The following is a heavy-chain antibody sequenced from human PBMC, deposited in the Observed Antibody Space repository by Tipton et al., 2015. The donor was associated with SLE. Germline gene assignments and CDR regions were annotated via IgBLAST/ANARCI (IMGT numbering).Heavy chain of an antibody. CDR1: GGSISSYY. CDR2: IYTSGST. D-gene: IGHD3-10*01. Sequence: TLSLTCTVSGGSISSYYWSWIRQPPGKGLEWIGHIYTSGSTYYNPSLKSRVTISVDTSKNQFSLKLSSATAADTAVYYCARMVQGDYFDYWGQGTLVTVSS. V-gene: IGHV4-4*08. CDR3: ARMVQGDYFDY. J-gene: IGHJ4*02.